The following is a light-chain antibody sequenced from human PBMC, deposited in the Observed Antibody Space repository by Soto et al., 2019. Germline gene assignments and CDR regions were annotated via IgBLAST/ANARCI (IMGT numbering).Light chain of an antibody. V-gene: IGLV2-8*01. CDR1: SSDVGGYNY. J-gene: IGLJ2*01. CDR3: SSYGGDNNLV. Sequence: QSALTQPPSASGSPGQSVTISCTGTSSDVGGYNYVSCYQQHPGKVPKLMIYDVTKRPSGVPERFSGSKSGNTASLTVSGLQTEDEADYYCSSYGGDNNLVFGGGTKLTVL. CDR2: DVT.